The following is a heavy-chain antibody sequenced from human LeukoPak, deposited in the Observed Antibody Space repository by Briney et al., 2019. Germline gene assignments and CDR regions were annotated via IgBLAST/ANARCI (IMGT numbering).Heavy chain of an antibody. CDR1: GGSISSYY. Sequence: SETLTLTCTVSGGSISSYYWSWIRQPPGKGLEWIGYIYYSGSTNYNPSLKSRVTISVDTSKNQFSLKLSSVTAADTAVYYCAATVVRGVKYDYWGQGTLVTVSS. CDR3: AATVVRGVKYDY. V-gene: IGHV4-59*08. CDR2: IYYSGST. J-gene: IGHJ4*02. D-gene: IGHD3-10*01.